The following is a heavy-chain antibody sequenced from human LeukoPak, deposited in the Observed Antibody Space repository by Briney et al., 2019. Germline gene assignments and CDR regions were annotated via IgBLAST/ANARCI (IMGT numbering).Heavy chain of an antibody. CDR3: ARVQYYYDSSGYQDWSFDL. Sequence: SEPLSLTCAVYSGSFSGYYWSWIRQPPGKGLEWIGEINHRGSTNYNPSLKSRVTMSVDTSKNQFSLKLSSVTAADTAVYYCARVQYYYDSSGYQDWSFDLWGRGTPVTVSS. J-gene: IGHJ2*01. V-gene: IGHV4-34*01. D-gene: IGHD3-22*01. CDR1: SGSFSGYY. CDR2: INHRGST.